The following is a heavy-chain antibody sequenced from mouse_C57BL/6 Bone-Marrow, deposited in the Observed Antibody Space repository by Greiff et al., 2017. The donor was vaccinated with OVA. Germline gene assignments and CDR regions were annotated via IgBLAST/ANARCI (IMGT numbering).Heavy chain of an antibody. D-gene: IGHD1-1*01. CDR3: ARRNYYGSSWGFAY. V-gene: IGHV5-17*01. CDR2: ISSGSSTI. Sequence: EVQLVESGGGLVKPGGSLKLSCAASGFTFSDYGMHWVRQAPEKGLEWVAYISSGSSTIYYADTVKGRFTISRDNAKNTLFLQMTSLRSEDTGMYYCARRNYYGSSWGFAYWGQGTLVTVSA. CDR1: GFTFSDYG. J-gene: IGHJ3*01.